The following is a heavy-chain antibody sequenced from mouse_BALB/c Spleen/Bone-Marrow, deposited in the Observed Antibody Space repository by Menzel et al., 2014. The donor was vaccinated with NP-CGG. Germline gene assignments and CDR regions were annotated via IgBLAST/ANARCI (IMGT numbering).Heavy chain of an antibody. CDR2: VDPSDGYT. D-gene: IGHD1-3*01. CDR3: ARGGDNFAWFAY. J-gene: IGHJ3*01. Sequence: LVESGAELVTPGASVKLSCKASGYTFTTYWMHWVKQRPGHGLEWIGQVDPSDGYTNYSQMFKGKATLTVDKSSGTAYMQLSSLSSEDSAVYYCARGGDNFAWFAYWGQGTLVTVSA. V-gene: IGHV1-69*02. CDR1: GYTFTTYW.